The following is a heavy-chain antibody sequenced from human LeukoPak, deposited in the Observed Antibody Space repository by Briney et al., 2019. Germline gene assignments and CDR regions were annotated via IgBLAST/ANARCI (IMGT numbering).Heavy chain of an antibody. D-gene: IGHD1-26*01. CDR2: ISDSGSNT. CDR3: AKGGKWDVTPFDY. V-gene: IGHV3-23*01. CDR1: GFTFSSYA. J-gene: IGHJ4*02. Sequence: GGSLRLSCAVSGFTFSSYAMSWVRQAPGKGLEWVSAISDSGSNTYYADSVKGRFTISRDNSKNTLYLQMDSLRAEDTAVYYCAKGGKWDVTPFDYWGQGTLVTVSS.